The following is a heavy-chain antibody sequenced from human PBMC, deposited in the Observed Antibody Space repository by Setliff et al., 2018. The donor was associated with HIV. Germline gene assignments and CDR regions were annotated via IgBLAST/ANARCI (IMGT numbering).Heavy chain of an antibody. Sequence: PSETLSLTCTVSGGSISSGVFYWSWIRQRPGKGLDWIGYIHYSGSPYYNPSLESRVSISLDTSKNTFSLNVTSLTAADTAVYFCARERRDVYYYYYMDVWGKGTTVTVSS. CDR1: GGSISSGVFY. CDR2: IHYSGSP. J-gene: IGHJ6*03. V-gene: IGHV4-31*03. CDR3: ARERRDVYYYYYMDV.